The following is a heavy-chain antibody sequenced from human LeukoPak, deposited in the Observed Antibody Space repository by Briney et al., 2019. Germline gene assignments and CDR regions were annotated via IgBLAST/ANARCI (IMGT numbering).Heavy chain of an antibody. CDR3: ARDRYSPEYFQH. J-gene: IGHJ1*01. CDR1: GVTVCDNY. V-gene: IGHV3-66*01. CDR2: IYIGLST. D-gene: IGHD2-15*01. Sequence: VGSLRLSCAASGVTVCDNYMSCVCQAPREGLGWGSVIYIGLSTFYADSVKGRVTISRDNCKNTLYLRRNSLRAEDTRRYCCARDRYSPEYFQHWGQGTLVTVSS.